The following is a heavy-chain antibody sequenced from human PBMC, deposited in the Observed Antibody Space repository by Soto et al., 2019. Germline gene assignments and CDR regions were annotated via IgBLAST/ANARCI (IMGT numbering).Heavy chain of an antibody. V-gene: IGHV4-61*08. Sequence: KPSETLSFTCTVSGGSVSSGDYYWTWIRQPPGKGLEWIGHISDSGNANYNPSLKSRVTISSDRSKNQFSLKLTSVATADTAVYFCARDRPRTIYNSAWYYYGMDVWGQGTTVTVSS. CDR3: ARDRPRTIYNSAWYYYGMDV. J-gene: IGHJ6*02. CDR1: GGSVSSGDYY. CDR2: ISDSGNA. D-gene: IGHD6-19*01.